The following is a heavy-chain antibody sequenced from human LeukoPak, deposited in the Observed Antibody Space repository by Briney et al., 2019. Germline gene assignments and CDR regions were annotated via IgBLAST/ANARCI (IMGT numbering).Heavy chain of an antibody. CDR1: GGSISSSSFY. CDR2: IYYSGST. J-gene: IGHJ6*03. D-gene: IGHD6-6*01. CDR3: AETYGSSSGVYYYYYMDV. V-gene: IGHV4-39*01. Sequence: SETLSLTCTVSGGSISSSSFYWGWIRQPPGKGLEWIGSIYYSGSTYYNPSLKSRVTISIDTSKNQFSLKLSSVTVADTALYYCAETYGSSSGVYYYYYMDVWGKGTTVTVSS.